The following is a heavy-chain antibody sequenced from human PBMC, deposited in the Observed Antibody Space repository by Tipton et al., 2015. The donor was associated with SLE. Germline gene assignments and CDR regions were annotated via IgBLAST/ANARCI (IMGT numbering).Heavy chain of an antibody. CDR1: GFTFSSYW. Sequence: SLRLSCAASGFTFSSYWMSWVRQAPGKGLDWVANIMEDGSEKYYVDSVKGRFTISRDNAKNSLYLQMNSLRAEDTAVYYCARRRRYSSSWLDYWGQGTLVTVSS. J-gene: IGHJ4*02. CDR2: IMEDGSEK. D-gene: IGHD6-13*01. CDR3: ARRRRYSSSWLDY. V-gene: IGHV3-7*01.